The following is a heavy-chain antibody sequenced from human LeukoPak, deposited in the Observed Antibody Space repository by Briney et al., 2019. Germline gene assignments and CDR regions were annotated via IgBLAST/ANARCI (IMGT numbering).Heavy chain of an antibody. CDR3: ARHLGANFDY. J-gene: IGHJ4*02. Sequence: SETLSLTCTVSGGSINRYYWSWIRQPPRQELEWIGNIYYSGSTNYDPSVKSRVTISVDTSKNQFSLKLSSVTAADTPVYYCARHLGANFDYWGQGTLVTVSS. D-gene: IGHD1-26*01. CDR1: GGSINRYY. V-gene: IGHV4-59*08. CDR2: IYYSGST.